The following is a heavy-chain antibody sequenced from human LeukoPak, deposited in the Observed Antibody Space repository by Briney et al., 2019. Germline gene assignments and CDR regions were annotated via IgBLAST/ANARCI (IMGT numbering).Heavy chain of an antibody. CDR1: GFTFGDYA. CDR3: AREGRSSSSYFDY. D-gene: IGHD6-13*01. CDR2: ISTTGSAI. V-gene: IGHV3-11*01. J-gene: IGHJ4*02. Sequence: GGSLRLSCTASGFTFGDYAMSWVRQAPGKGLEWVAYISTTGSAISYPDSVKGRFTVSRDNPKNSLYLQMNSLRAEDTAVYYCAREGRSSSSYFDYWGQGTLATVSS.